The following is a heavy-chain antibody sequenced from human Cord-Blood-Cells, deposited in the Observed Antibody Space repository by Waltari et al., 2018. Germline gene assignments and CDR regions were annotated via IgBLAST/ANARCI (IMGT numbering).Heavy chain of an antibody. CDR1: GGSFSGYY. CDR3: ARGPRYSSSWYY. D-gene: IGHD6-13*01. Sequence: QVQLQQWGAGLLKPSETLSLTCAVYGGSFSGYYWSWIRQPPGKGLEWIGGITHSGSTNYNPSLKSRVTISVDTSKNQFSLKLSSVTAADTAVYYCARGPRYSSSWYYWGQGTLVTVSS. CDR2: ITHSGST. J-gene: IGHJ4*02. V-gene: IGHV4-34*01.